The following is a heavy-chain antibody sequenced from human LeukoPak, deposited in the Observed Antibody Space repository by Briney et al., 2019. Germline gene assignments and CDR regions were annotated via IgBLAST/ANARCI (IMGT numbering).Heavy chain of an antibody. CDR3: AMAQSNRGYVYCGMDV. CDR2: IIPMFGTS. CDR1: GDTFDSHA. Sequence: GASVKVSCKASGDTFDSHALSWVRQAPGQGLEWMGAIIPMFGTSNYAQKFQGRVAIIADKSTSTAYMELNSLTSEDTAVYYCAMAQSNRGYVYCGMDVWGKGNTVTVFS. V-gene: IGHV1-69*06. J-gene: IGHJ6*04. D-gene: IGHD5-12*01.